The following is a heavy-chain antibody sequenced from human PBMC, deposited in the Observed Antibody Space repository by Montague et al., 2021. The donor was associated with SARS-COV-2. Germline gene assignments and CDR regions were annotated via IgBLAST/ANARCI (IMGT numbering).Heavy chain of an antibody. CDR3: ARRESMVRGVIITFSSPFDY. V-gene: IGHV4-39*01. CDR1: GGSISSSSYY. D-gene: IGHD3-10*01. J-gene: IGHJ4*02. CDR2: IYYSGST. Sequence: SETLSLTCTVSGGSISSSSYYWGWIRQPPGKGLEWIGSIYYSGSTYYNPSLKSRVTMSVDTSKNQFSLKLSSVTAADTAVYYCARRESMVRGVIITFSSPFDYWGQGTLVTVSS.